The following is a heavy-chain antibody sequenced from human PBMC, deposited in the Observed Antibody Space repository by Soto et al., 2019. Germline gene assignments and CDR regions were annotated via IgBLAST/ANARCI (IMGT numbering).Heavy chain of an antibody. J-gene: IGHJ4*02. CDR2: ISGSGGST. CDR1: GFTFSSYA. Sequence: AGRSLRLSCAAPGFTFSSYAMSWVRQAPGKGLEWVSAISGSGGSTYYADSVKGRFTISRDNSKNTLYLQMNSLRAEDTAVYYCSKDGDSSGPIDYWCQATFVTVS. D-gene: IGHD5-18*01. V-gene: IGHV3-23*01. CDR3: SKDGDSSGPIDY.